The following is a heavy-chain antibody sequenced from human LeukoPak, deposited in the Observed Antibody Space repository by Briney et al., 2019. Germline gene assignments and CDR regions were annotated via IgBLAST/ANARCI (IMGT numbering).Heavy chain of an antibody. V-gene: IGHV4-59*01. CDR1: GGSISGYY. CDR3: ARGDGTGYYYYGMDV. J-gene: IGHJ6*02. Sequence: SETLSLTCTVSGGSISGYYWSWIRQPPGKGLEWIGYIHYSGSTNYSPSLKSRVTISVETSRNQFSLKLSSVTAADAAVYYCARGDGTGYYYYGMDVWGQGTTVTVSS. D-gene: IGHD3/OR15-3a*01. CDR2: IHYSGST.